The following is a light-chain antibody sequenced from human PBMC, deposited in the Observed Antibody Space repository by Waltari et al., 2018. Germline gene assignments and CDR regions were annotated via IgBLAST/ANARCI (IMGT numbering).Light chain of an antibody. J-gene: IGLJ3*02. CDR2: DVA. CDR3: TSKTTSNTLV. CDR1: TSDVGAYDY. V-gene: IGLV2-14*03. Sequence: QSALTQPGSVSGAPGQSITISCTGTTSDVGAYDYVSWYQHYPGEAPKLILYDVANRPSGVDNRFSGSKSGSTASLTISGLQAEDEALYYCTSKTTSNTLVFGGGTKVTVL.